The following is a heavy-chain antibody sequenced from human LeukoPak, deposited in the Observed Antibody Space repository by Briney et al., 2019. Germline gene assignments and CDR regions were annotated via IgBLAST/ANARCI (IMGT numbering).Heavy chain of an antibody. J-gene: IGHJ4*02. V-gene: IGHV4-30-4*01. D-gene: IGHD5-18*01. CDR1: GGSISSSDRY. CDR3: ARDSYSYGYGGFDY. Sequence: PSQTLSLTCTVSGGSISSSDRYWSWIRQSPGKGLEWIGYIYSTGNTYYNPSLKSRVIISVDTSKNQFSLELNSVTAADTAVYYCARDSYSYGYGGFDYWGQGILVTVSS. CDR2: IYSTGNT.